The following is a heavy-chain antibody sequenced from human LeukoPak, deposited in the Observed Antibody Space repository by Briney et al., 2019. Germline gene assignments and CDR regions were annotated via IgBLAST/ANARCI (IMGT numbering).Heavy chain of an antibody. CDR3: ARHGAQPLGIVAVIARSFQH. J-gene: IGHJ1*01. CDR2: NYYSGST. V-gene: IGHV4-59*05. D-gene: IGHD2-21*01. Sequence: KASETLSLTCTVSGGSISSYYWSWIRQPPGKGLEWIGSNYYSGSTYYNPSLKSRVTISVDTSKNQFSLKLSSVTAADTAVYYCARHGAQPLGIVAVIARSFQHWGQGTLVTVSS. CDR1: GGSISSYY.